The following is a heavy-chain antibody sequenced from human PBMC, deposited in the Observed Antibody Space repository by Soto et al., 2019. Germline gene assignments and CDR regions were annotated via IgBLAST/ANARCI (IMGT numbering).Heavy chain of an antibody. Sequence: TGGSLRLSCAASGFTFSNYAMSWVRQAPGKGLEWVSVISNNGGSTYYADSVKGRFTISRDNSKNTLYLQMNSLRAEDTAVYYCARDQPGYSYGYGLGYWGQGTLVTVSS. D-gene: IGHD5-18*01. J-gene: IGHJ4*02. CDR1: GFTFSNYA. V-gene: IGHV3-23*01. CDR2: ISNNGGST. CDR3: ARDQPGYSYGYGLGY.